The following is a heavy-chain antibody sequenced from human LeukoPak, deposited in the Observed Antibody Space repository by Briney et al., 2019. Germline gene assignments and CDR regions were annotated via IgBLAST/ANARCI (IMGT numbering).Heavy chain of an antibody. V-gene: IGHV4-4*02. CDR2: VHHSGGT. CDR3: ARVEADAFDI. Sequence: PSETLSLTCTVSGGSITSNHWSWVRQPPGKGLEWIGQVHHSGGTSYNPSLRSRVTISIDKSENQFSLKLNSVTAADTAVYYCARVEADAFDIWGQGTMVTVSS. CDR1: GGSITSNH. J-gene: IGHJ3*02.